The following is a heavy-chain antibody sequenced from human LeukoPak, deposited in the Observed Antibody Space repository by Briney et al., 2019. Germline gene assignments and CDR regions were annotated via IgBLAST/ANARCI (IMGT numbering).Heavy chain of an antibody. CDR2: ISSSSSTI. Sequence: PGGSLRLSCAASGFTFSSYSMNWVRQAPGKGLEWVSYISSSSSTIYYADSVKGRFTISRDNSKNTLYLQVNSLRAEDTAVYYCAKDLDDSSGYYSNWFDPWGQGTLVTVSS. J-gene: IGHJ5*02. CDR1: GFTFSSYS. D-gene: IGHD3-22*01. CDR3: AKDLDDSSGYYSNWFDP. V-gene: IGHV3-48*01.